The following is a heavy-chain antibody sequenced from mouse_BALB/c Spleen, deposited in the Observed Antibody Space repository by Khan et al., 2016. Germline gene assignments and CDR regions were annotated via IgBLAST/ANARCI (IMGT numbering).Heavy chain of an antibody. J-gene: IGHJ2*03. CDR3: TREDYGNYGDYFDY. D-gene: IGHD2-1*01. Sequence: EVELVESGGGLVKPGESLKLSCAASGFTFRNYAMSWVRQTPQKRLEWVASISTGVNTYYADSVKDRFTISRDNARNILYLQMSNLRSEDTAMFYCTREDYGNYGDYFDYWGRGTSLTVSS. CDR2: ISTGVNT. CDR1: GFTFRNYA. V-gene: IGHV5-6-5*01.